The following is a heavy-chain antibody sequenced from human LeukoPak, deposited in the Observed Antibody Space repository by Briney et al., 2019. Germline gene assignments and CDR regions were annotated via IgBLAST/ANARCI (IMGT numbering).Heavy chain of an antibody. D-gene: IGHD3-10*01. CDR3: AKSLNSEEYYFDY. CDR2: IYPGDSDT. Sequence: GESLKISCKGSGYSFTSYWIGWVRQMPGKGLEWMGIIYPGDSDTRYSPSFQGQVTISADKSISTAYLQWSSLEASDTAMYYCAKSLNSEEYYFDYWGQGTLVTVSS. J-gene: IGHJ4*02. CDR1: GYSFTSYW. V-gene: IGHV5-51*01.